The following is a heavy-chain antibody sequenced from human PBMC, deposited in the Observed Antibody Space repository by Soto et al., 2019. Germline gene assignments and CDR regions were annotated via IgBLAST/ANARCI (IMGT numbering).Heavy chain of an antibody. Sequence: QVQLVQSGAEVKKPGASVRVSCKASGYTFTTYGISWVRQAPGQGLEWMGWISASNGNIYYGQKFQGRVTMTTDSFTSTAYMELSSLTSADKAVYYCARALPYSSSGDSWGRGTLVTVSS. CDR2: ISASNGNI. D-gene: IGHD6-13*01. CDR1: GYTFTTYG. V-gene: IGHV1-18*01. CDR3: ARALPYSSSGDS. J-gene: IGHJ4*02.